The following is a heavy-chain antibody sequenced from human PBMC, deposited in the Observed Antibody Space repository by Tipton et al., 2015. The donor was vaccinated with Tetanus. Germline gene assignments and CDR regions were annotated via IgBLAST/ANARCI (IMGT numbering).Heavy chain of an antibody. Sequence: QLVQSGAEVAKPGSSVKVSCKASGGSFNTYGISWVRQAPGQGLQWMGKIVAVFGTTYAQRFKGRVTITADKSTSTVFMELSSLTSAGPAVYFCAGELGGTRPYYAVAVWGQGTPVTVSS. J-gene: IGHJ6*02. V-gene: IGHV1-69*06. CDR1: GGSFNTYG. CDR3: AGELGGTRPYYAVAV. CDR2: IVAVFGTT. D-gene: IGHD6-19*01.